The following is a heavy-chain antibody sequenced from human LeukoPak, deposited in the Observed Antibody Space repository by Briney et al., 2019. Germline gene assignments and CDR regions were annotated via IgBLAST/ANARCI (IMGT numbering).Heavy chain of an antibody. CDR3: ATGGDCSSTSCP. V-gene: IGHV1-2*02. CDR2: INPNSGGT. J-gene: IGHJ5*02. D-gene: IGHD2-2*01. CDR1: GYTFTGYY. Sequence: ASVEVSCKASGYTFTGYYMHSVRQAPGQGLEWMGWINPNSGGTNYAQKFQGRVTMTRDTSISTAYMELSRLRSDDTAVYYCATGGDCSSTSCPWGQGTLVTVSS.